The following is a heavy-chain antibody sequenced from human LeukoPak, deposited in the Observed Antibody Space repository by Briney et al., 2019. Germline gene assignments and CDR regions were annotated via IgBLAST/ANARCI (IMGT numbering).Heavy chain of an antibody. J-gene: IGHJ6*04. CDR2: INPSDGGT. D-gene: IGHD3-3*01. CDR1: GYTFTNNY. Sequence: GASVKVSCKASGYTFTNNYMHWVRQAPGQGLEWMGIINPSDGGTNYAQKFQGRVTLTRDMSTSTVYMELSSLRSEDMAVYYCARDRGITVFGVVMDVWGKGTTVTVSS. V-gene: IGHV1-46*01. CDR3: ARDRGITVFGVVMDV.